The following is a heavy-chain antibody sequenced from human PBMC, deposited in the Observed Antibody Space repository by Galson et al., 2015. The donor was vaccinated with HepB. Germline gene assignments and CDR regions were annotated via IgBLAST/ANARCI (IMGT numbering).Heavy chain of an antibody. CDR3: AKDLGGGYFDWLSPHYYYGMDV. Sequence: SLRLSCAASGFTFDDYAMHWVRQAPGKGLEWVSGISWNSGSIGYADSVKGRFTISRDNAKNSLYLQMNSLRAEDTALYYCAKDLGGGYFDWLSPHYYYGMDVWGQGTTVTLSS. V-gene: IGHV3-9*01. J-gene: IGHJ6*02. D-gene: IGHD3-9*01. CDR2: ISWNSGSI. CDR1: GFTFDDYA.